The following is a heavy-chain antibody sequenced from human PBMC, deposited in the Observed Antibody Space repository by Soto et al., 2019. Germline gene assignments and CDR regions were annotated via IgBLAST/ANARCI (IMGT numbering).Heavy chain of an antibody. CDR3: ASDPAYGDYGNWFDP. CDR1: GGPFSSYT. J-gene: IGHJ5*02. D-gene: IGHD4-17*01. CDR2: IIPILGIA. Sequence: QVQLVQSGAEVKKPGSSVKVSCKASGGPFSSYTISWVRQAPGQGLEWMGRIIPILGIANYAQKFQGRVTITADKSTSTAYMELSSLRAEDTAVYYCASDPAYGDYGNWFDPWGQGTLVTVSS. V-gene: IGHV1-69*02.